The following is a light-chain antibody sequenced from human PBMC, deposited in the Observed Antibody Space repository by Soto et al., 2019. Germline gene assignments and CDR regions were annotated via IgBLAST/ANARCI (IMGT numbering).Light chain of an antibody. CDR1: QSVSSY. V-gene: IGKV3-11*01. CDR3: QQRSNWPPWT. CDR2: DAS. Sequence: ILLTHSPATLSLAPGERATLSCRASQSVSSYLAWYQQKPGQAPRLLIYDASNRATGIPARFSGSGSGTDFTLTISSLEPEDFAVYYCQQRSNWPPWTFGQGTKVDIK. J-gene: IGKJ1*01.